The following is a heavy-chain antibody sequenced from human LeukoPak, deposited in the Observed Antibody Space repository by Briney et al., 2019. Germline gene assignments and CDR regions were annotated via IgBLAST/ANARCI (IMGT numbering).Heavy chain of an antibody. J-gene: IGHJ4*02. V-gene: IGHV3-30*04. CDR2: ISYDGSNK. D-gene: IGHD2-8*01. CDR3: KGPLAGCTNGVCYTDY. CDR1: GFTFSSYA. Sequence: GGSLRLSCAASGFTFSSYAMPWVRQAPGKGLEWVAVISYDGSNKYYADSVKGRFTISRDNSKNTLYLQMNSLRAEDTAVYYCKGPLAGCTNGVCYTDYWGQGTLVTVSS.